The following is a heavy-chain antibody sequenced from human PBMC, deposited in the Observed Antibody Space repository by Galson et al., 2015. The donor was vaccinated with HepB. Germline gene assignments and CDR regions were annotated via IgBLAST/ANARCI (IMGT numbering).Heavy chain of an antibody. CDR2: IIPILDIP. V-gene: IGHV1-69*10. CDR1: GGTFSSYA. J-gene: IGHJ4*02. D-gene: IGHD3-16*01. Sequence: SVKVSCKASGGTFSSYAISWVRQAPGQGLEWMGGIIPILDIPNYAQKFQGRVTITADRSTSTAYMELSSLRSEDTAVYYCARAGITFTFDYWGQGTLVTVSS. CDR3: ARAGITFTFDY.